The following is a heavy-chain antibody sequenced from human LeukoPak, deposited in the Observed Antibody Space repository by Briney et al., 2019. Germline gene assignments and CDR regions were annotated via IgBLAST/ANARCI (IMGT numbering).Heavy chain of an antibody. J-gene: IGHJ5*02. CDR3: ARVSLDVLLWFGERDNWFDP. Sequence: PGGSLRLSCAASGFTFSSYSMNWVRQAPGKGLEWVSSISSSSSYIYYADSVKGRFTISRDNAKNSLYLQMNSLRAEDTAVYYCARVSLDVLLWFGERDNWFDPWGQGTLVTVSS. CDR2: ISSSSSYI. V-gene: IGHV3-21*04. D-gene: IGHD3-10*01. CDR1: GFTFSSYS.